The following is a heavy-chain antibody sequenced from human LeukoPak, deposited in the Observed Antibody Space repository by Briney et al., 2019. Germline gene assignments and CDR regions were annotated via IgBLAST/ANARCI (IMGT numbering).Heavy chain of an antibody. J-gene: IGHJ6*02. V-gene: IGHV4-34*01. CDR3: ARTPDLAGGMDV. Sequence: PSETLSLTCAVYGGSFSGYYWSWIRQPPGKGLEWIGEINHSGSTNYDPSLKSRVTISVDTSKNQFSLKLSSVTAADTAVYYCARTPDLAGGMDVWGQGTTVTVSS. CDR1: GGSFSGYY. CDR2: INHSGST. D-gene: IGHD3-3*02.